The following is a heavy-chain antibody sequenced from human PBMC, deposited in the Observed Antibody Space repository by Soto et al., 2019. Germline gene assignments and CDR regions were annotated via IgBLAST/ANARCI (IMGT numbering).Heavy chain of an antibody. CDR1: GFSVSSSY. J-gene: IGHJ4*02. D-gene: IGHD1-1*01. CDR3: ARVALDDKYIDS. Sequence: EVQLVESGGALVRPGGSLRLTCVASGFSVSSSYMSWVRQAPGKGLEWVSVIYVGGSTYYADSVKGRFIISRGNSDNTVFLQMNNLGAEDTGLYYCARVALDDKYIDSWGQGALVTVSS. V-gene: IGHV3-66*01. CDR2: IYVGGST.